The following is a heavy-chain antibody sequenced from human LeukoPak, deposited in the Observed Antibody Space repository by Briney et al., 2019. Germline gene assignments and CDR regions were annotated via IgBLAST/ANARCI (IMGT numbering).Heavy chain of an antibody. CDR1: GYTFTDYY. Sequence: ASVKVSCKASGYTFTDYYMHWVRQAPGQGLEWMGWINPHSGGTNYAQKFQGRVTMTRDTSISTAYMELSRLRSDDTAVYYCATQRGSYRWGTDFDYWGQGTLVTVSS. J-gene: IGHJ4*02. CDR3: ATQRGSYRWGTDFDY. D-gene: IGHD3-16*01. CDR2: INPHSGGT. V-gene: IGHV1-2*02.